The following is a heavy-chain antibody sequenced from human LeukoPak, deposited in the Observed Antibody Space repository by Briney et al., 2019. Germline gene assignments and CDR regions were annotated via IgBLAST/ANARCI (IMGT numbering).Heavy chain of an antibody. CDR3: ARDSGTSGEVKFDP. CDR1: GGSVNSYY. D-gene: IGHD3-10*01. J-gene: IGHJ5*02. Sequence: SETLSLTCTVSGGSVNSYYLSWIRQPAGKTLEWIGRIYDGGSTNYNPSLKSRVAMSVDTYKNQLSLKLKSVTAADTAVYYCARDSGTSGEVKFDPWGQGALVTVSS. V-gene: IGHV4-4*07. CDR2: IYDGGST.